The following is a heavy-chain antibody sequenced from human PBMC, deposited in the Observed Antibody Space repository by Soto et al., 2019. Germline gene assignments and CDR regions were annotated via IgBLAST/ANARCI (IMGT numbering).Heavy chain of an antibody. J-gene: IGHJ6*02. CDR3: ARRGIVLFYGMDV. Sequence: SETLSLTCTVSGGSISSGGYYWSWIRQHPGKGLEWIGYIYYSGSTYYNPSLKSRVTISVDTSKNQFSLKLSSVTAADTAVYYCARRGIVLFYGMDVWGQGTTVTVSS. CDR1: GGSISSGGYY. V-gene: IGHV4-31*03. D-gene: IGHD2-8*01. CDR2: IYYSGST.